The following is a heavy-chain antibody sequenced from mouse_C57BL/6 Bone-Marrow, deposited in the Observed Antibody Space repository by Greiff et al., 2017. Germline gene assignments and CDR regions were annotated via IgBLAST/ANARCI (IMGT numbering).Heavy chain of an antibody. V-gene: IGHV1-74*01. J-gene: IGHJ4*01. CDR1: GYTFTSYW. Sequence: QVQLQQPGAELVKPGASVKVSCKASGYTFTSYWMHWVKQRPGQGLEWIGRIDPSDSDTNYNQKFKGKATLTVDKSSSTAYMQLSSLTSEDAAVYYCAIVLGYNYAMDYWGQGTSVTVSS. CDR3: AIVLGYNYAMDY. D-gene: IGHD1-3*01. CDR2: IDPSDSDT.